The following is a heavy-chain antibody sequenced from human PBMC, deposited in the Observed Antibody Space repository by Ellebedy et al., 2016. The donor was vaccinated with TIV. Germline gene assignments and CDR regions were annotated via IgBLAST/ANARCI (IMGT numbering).Heavy chain of an antibody. CDR1: GFTFSSYA. CDR2: ISSDGNTK. D-gene: IGHD6-13*01. Sequence: GESLKISCSVSGFTFSSYAMHWVRQAPGKGLEWVAVISSDGNTKYYADSVKGRFTISRDNSKNTLYLQMISLRPEDTAVYYCARGKPIRAGVDHWGQGTLVTVSS. V-gene: IGHV3-30*03. J-gene: IGHJ4*02. CDR3: ARGKPIRAGVDH.